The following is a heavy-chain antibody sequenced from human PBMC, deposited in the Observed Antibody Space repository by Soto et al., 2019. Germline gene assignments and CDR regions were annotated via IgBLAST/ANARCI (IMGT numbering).Heavy chain of an antibody. J-gene: IGHJ5*02. CDR2: IYWDDDN. CDR3: AHYVSASLAGWFDP. D-gene: IGHD3-10*01. CDR1: GFSLSTSGEA. V-gene: IGHV2-5*02. Sequence: QITLKESGRALVKPTQTLTLTCTFSGFSLSTSGEAVGWIRQPPGEALEWLALIYWDDDNRYNPTLKTRLTITKDTSKNQVVLTLTNMDPVDTATYYCAHYVSASLAGWFDPWGQGILVTVSS.